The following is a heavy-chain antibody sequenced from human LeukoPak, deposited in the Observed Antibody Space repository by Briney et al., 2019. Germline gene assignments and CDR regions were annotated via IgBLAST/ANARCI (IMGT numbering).Heavy chain of an antibody. CDR1: GYTFTGYY. Sequence: ASVKVSCKASGYTFTGYYMHWVRQAPGQGLEWMGWINPNSGGTNYAQKFQGRVTMTRDTSISTAYMELSRLRSDDTAVYYCARGYSSGWYFEGYNWFDPWGQGTLVTVSS. CDR3: ARGYSSGWYFEGYNWFDP. D-gene: IGHD6-19*01. J-gene: IGHJ5*02. V-gene: IGHV1-2*02. CDR2: INPNSGGT.